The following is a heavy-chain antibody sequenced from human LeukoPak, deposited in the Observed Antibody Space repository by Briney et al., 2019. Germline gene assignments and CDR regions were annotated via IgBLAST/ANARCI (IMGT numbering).Heavy chain of an antibody. V-gene: IGHV4-30-2*01. Sequence: SETLSLTCTVSGGSISSGGYYWSWIRQPPGKGLEWIGYIYHSGSTYYNPSLKSRVTISVDRSKNQFSLKLSSVTAADTAVYYCARDVRAEYDFWSAPEAFDIWGQGTMVTVSS. CDR1: GGSISSGGYY. CDR2: IYHSGST. D-gene: IGHD3-3*01. J-gene: IGHJ3*02. CDR3: ARDVRAEYDFWSAPEAFDI.